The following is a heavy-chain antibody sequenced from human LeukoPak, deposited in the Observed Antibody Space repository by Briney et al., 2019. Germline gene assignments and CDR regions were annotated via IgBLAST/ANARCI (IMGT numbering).Heavy chain of an antibody. V-gene: IGHV4-34*01. CDR1: GGSISSYY. J-gene: IGHJ5*02. CDR3: ARNGGTTTIIVRRNWFDP. CDR2: INHSGST. D-gene: IGHD3-22*01. Sequence: SETLSLTCTVPGGSISSYYWSWIRQPPGKGLEWIGEINHSGSTNYNPSLKSRVTISVDTSKNQFSLKLSSVTAADTAVYYCARNGGTTTIIVRRNWFDPWGQGTLVTVSS.